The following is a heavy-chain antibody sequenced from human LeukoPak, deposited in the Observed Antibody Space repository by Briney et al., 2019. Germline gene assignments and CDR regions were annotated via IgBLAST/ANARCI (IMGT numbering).Heavy chain of an antibody. CDR1: GGSISSYY. CDR2: IYISGST. D-gene: IGHD3-10*01. J-gene: IGHJ3*02. CDR3: ARGYGSGSYVAFDI. V-gene: IGHV4-4*07. Sequence: SETLSLTCTVSGGSISSYYWSWIRQPAGKGLEWIGRIYISGSTNYNPSLKSRVTMSVDTSKNQFSLKLSSVTAADTAVYYCARGYGSGSYVAFDIWGQGTMVTVSS.